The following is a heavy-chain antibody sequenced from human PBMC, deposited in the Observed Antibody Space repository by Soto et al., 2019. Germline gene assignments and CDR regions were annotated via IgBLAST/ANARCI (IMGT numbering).Heavy chain of an antibody. J-gene: IGHJ6*03. V-gene: IGHV3-64*01. D-gene: IGHD6-6*01. Sequence: EVQLAESGGGLVQPGGSLRLSCAASGFTLSGYAMDWVRQAPGKGLEYVSGISSNGVGTYYANSVQGRFTISRDNSKNTVYLQMGSLRPEDMAVYYGARRARPDFYYMDVWGKGTTVTVSS. CDR1: GFTLSGYA. CDR2: ISSNGVGT. CDR3: ARRARPDFYYMDV.